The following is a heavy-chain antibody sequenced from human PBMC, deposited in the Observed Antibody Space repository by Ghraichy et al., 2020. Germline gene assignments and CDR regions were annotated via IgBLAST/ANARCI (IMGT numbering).Heavy chain of an antibody. CDR3: ARDRSRLWFGELAGSDY. J-gene: IGHJ4*02. V-gene: IGHV1-69*13. CDR2: IIPIFGTA. Sequence: SVKVSCKASGGTFSSYAISWVRQAPGQGLEWMGGIIPIFGTANYAQKFQGRVTITADESTSTAYMELSSLRSEDTAVYYCARDRSRLWFGELAGSDYWGQGTLVTVSS. CDR1: GGTFSSYA. D-gene: IGHD3-10*01.